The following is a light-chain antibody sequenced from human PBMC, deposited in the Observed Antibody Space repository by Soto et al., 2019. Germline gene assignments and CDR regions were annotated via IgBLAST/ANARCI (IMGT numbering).Light chain of an antibody. CDR1: SSNIGAGYD. CDR2: GNN. V-gene: IGLV1-40*01. J-gene: IGLJ1*01. CDR3: QSYDRSLSGFV. Sequence: QSVLTQPPSVSGAPGQRVTISCTGSSSNIGAGYDVHWYQQLPGAAPKLLIFGNNNRPSRVPDRFSGSKSGTSASLAITGLQAEDEADYYCQSYDRSLSGFVFGTGTKVTVL.